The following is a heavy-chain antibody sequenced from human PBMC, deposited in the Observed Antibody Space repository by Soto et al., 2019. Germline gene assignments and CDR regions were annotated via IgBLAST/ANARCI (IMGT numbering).Heavy chain of an antibody. D-gene: IGHD6-19*01. CDR1: GYTFTGYY. CDR2: INPNSGGT. Sequence: ASVKVSCKASGYTFTGYYMHWVRQAPGQGLEWMGWINPNSGGTNYAQKFQGRVTMTRDTSISTAYMELSRLRSDDTAVYYCARDPYSSGWYYFDYWGQGTLVTVS. V-gene: IGHV1-2*02. CDR3: ARDPYSSGWYYFDY. J-gene: IGHJ4*02.